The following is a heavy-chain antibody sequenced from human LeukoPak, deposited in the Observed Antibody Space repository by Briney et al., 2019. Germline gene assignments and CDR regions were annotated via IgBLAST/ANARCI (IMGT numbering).Heavy chain of an antibody. V-gene: IGHV3-23*01. Sequence: PGGSLRLSCAASGFTFSSYAMSWVRQAPGKGLEWVSAISATGGGTYYADSVKGRFTISRDDSKNTLYLQMNSLRAEDTAVYYCAKTPSSSWYGYYYYMDVWGKGTTVTVSS. CDR1: GFTFSSYA. J-gene: IGHJ6*03. CDR2: ISATGGGT. CDR3: AKTPSSSWYGYYYYMDV. D-gene: IGHD6-13*01.